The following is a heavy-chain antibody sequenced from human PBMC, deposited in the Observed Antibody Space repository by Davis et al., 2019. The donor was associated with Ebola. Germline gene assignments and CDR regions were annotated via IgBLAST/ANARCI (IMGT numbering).Heavy chain of an antibody. CDR1: GFTFSTFG. D-gene: IGHD6-19*01. V-gene: IGHV3-23*01. CDR3: AKDLGQWLVRGMDV. Sequence: GESLKISCAASGFTFSTFGMFWVRQAPGKGLEWVSTISGSGGNTYFADSVKGRFTISRDNSKNTLYLQMNSLRAEDTAVYYCAKDLGQWLVRGMDVWGQGTTVTVSS. J-gene: IGHJ6*02. CDR2: ISGSGGNT.